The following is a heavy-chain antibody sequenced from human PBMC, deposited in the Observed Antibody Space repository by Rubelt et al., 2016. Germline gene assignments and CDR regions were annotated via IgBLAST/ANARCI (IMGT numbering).Heavy chain of an antibody. V-gene: IGHV1-2*02. Sequence: QVQLVQSGAEVKKPGASVRVSCEASGYTLTGYFIHWVRQAPGQGLEWMGWINLNNGGTNYATKLQGRVTMTRDMSISTAYMELCMLISDDTAVYYCLQSVAGFCGQGTLVTVSS. D-gene: IGHD6-19*01. CDR3: LQSVAGF. J-gene: IGHJ4*02. CDR2: INLNNGGT. CDR1: GYTLTGYF.